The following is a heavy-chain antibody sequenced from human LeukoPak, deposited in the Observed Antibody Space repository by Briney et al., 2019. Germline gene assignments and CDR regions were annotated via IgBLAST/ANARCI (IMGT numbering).Heavy chain of an antibody. Sequence: PSETLSLTCTVSGYSISSGYYWGWIRQPPGKGLEWVSSISSSSSYIYYADSVKGRFTISRDNAKNSLYLQMNSLRAEDTAVYYCAKLRAPTYYYDSSGYEPLFDYWGQGTLVTVSS. V-gene: IGHV3-21*01. J-gene: IGHJ4*02. CDR3: AKLRAPTYYYDSSGYEPLFDY. CDR1: GYSISSGYY. CDR2: ISSSSSYI. D-gene: IGHD3-22*01.